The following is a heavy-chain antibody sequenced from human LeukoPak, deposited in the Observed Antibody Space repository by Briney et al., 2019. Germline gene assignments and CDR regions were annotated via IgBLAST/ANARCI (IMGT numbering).Heavy chain of an antibody. CDR1: GGSISSRSYY. J-gene: IGHJ6*03. CDR2: IYYSGST. D-gene: IGHD3-10*01. Sequence: SETLSLTCTVSGGSISSRSYYWAWIRQPPGKGLEWIGSIYYSGSTYYNPSLKSRVTISVDTSTNQFSLKLSSVTAADTAVYYCARLPPTYGSGMAYYYYYYMDVWGKGTTVTVTS. CDR3: ARLPPTYGSGMAYYYYYYMDV. V-gene: IGHV4-39*07.